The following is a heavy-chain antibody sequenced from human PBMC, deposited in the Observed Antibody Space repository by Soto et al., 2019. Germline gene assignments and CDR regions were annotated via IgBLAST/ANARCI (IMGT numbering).Heavy chain of an antibody. CDR1: GYTFTGYY. Sequence: GASVKVSCKASGYTFTGYYMHWVRQAPGQGLEWMGRINPNSGGTSYAQKFQGRVTMTRDTSTSTVYMELSSLRSDDTAVYYCAKDAVPRNGEWDWFDPWGQGTLVTVSS. CDR2: INPNSGGT. J-gene: IGHJ5*02. V-gene: IGHV1-2*02. CDR3: AKDAVPRNGEWDWFDP. D-gene: IGHD3-10*01.